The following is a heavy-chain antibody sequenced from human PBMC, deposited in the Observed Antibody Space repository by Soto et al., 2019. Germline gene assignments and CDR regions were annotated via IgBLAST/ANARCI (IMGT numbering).Heavy chain of an antibody. CDR1: GGSFSGYY. V-gene: IGHV4-34*01. CDR3: ARGRRSWYLEYFQH. D-gene: IGHD6-13*01. CDR2: INHSGST. J-gene: IGHJ1*01. Sequence: SETLSLTCAVYGGSFSGYYWSWIRQPPGKGLEWIGEINHSGSTNYNPSLKSRVTISVDTSKNQFSLKLSSVTAADTAVYYCARGRRSWYLEYFQHWGQGTLVTVSS.